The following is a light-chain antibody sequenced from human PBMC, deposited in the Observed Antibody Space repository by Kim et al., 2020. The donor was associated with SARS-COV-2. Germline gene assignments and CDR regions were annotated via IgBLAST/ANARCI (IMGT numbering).Light chain of an antibody. J-gene: IGKJ4*01. CDR1: QSVSSSY. Sequence: PVKGATRSCRASQSVSSSYLAWYQQKPGQAPRLLIYGASSRATGIPDRFSGSGSGTDFTLTISRLEPEDFAVYYCQQYGSSPLLTFGGGTKVDIK. V-gene: IGKV3-20*01. CDR3: QQYGSSPLLT. CDR2: GAS.